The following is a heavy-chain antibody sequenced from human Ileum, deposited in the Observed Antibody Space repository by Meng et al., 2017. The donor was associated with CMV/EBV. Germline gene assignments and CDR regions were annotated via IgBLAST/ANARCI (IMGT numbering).Heavy chain of an antibody. V-gene: IGHV3-9*01. D-gene: IGHD2-2*01. CDR3: VKANCSSLTCYQDHFYGINV. Sequence: SLKISCAASGFRFEDFAMHWVRQAPGKGLEWVSGVNWDRGSLGYADSVKGRFTISRDNAKNSLFLQMNSLRPEDTALYYCVKANCSSLTCYQDHFYGINVWGQGTTVTVSS. J-gene: IGHJ6*02. CDR1: GFRFEDFA. CDR2: VNWDRGSL.